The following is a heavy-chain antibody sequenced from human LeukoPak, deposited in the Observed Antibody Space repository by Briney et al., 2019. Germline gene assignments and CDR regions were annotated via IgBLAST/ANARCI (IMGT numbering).Heavy chain of an antibody. CDR1: GGTFSSYA. D-gene: IGHD6-13*01. J-gene: IGHJ3*02. Sequence: SVMVSCKASGGTFSSYAISWVRQAPGQGLEWMGGIIPIFGTANYAQKFQGRVTITADKSTSTAYMELSSLRSEDTAVYYCARARGGSSWYFAFDIWGQGTMVTVSS. CDR3: ARARGGSSWYFAFDI. CDR2: IIPIFGTA. V-gene: IGHV1-69*06.